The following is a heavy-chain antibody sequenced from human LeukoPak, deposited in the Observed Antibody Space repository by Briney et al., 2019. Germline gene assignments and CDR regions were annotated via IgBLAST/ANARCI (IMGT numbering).Heavy chain of an antibody. Sequence: PGGSLRLSCAASGFTFSHYAMTWVRQVPGKGLEWVSSISGYTGRTYYADSVKGRFTISRDNSNDRVYLQMNSLRAEDTALYYCAKFLGGDEKVDAFDVWGQGTGVTVSS. CDR2: ISGYTGRT. CDR3: AKFLGGDEKVDAFDV. CDR1: GFTFSHYA. J-gene: IGHJ3*01. V-gene: IGHV3-23*01. D-gene: IGHD2/OR15-2a*01.